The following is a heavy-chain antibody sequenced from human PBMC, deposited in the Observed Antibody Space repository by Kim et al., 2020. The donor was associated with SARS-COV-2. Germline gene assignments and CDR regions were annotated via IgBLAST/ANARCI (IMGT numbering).Heavy chain of an antibody. Sequence: SETLSLTCTVSGGSISSYYWSWIRQPPGKGLEWIGYIYYSGNTNYNPSLKSRVTISVDTSKNQFSLKLNSVTAADTAVYYCARVPYGSGRIDYWGQGTL. CDR3: ARVPYGSGRIDY. V-gene: IGHV4-59*13. D-gene: IGHD3-10*01. CDR1: GGSISSYY. CDR2: IYYSGNT. J-gene: IGHJ4*02.